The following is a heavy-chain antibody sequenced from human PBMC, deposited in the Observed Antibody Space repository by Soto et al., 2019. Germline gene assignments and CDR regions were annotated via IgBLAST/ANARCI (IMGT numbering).Heavy chain of an antibody. CDR3: ARGGGAIVVVTASLRY. D-gene: IGHD2-21*02. CDR2: INPSGGST. J-gene: IGHJ4*02. CDR1: GYTFTSYY. Sequence: ASVKVSCKASGYTFTSYYMHWVRQAPGQGLEWMGIINPSGGSTSYAQKFQGRVTMTRDTSTSTVYMELSSLRSEDTAVYYYARGGGAIVVVTASLRYWGQGTLVTVSS. V-gene: IGHV1-46*01.